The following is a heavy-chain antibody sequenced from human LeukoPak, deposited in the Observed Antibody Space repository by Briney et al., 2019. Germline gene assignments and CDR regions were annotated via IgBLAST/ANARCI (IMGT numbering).Heavy chain of an antibody. Sequence: ASVKVSCKASGYTFTGYYMHWVRQAPGQGLAWMGWINPNSGGTNYAQKFQGRVTMTRDTSISTAYMELSRLRSDDTAVYYCATALAYSGSYYALNYWGQGTLVTVSS. CDR1: GYTFTGYY. CDR3: ATALAYSGSYYALNY. V-gene: IGHV1-2*02. D-gene: IGHD1-26*01. J-gene: IGHJ4*02. CDR2: INPNSGGT.